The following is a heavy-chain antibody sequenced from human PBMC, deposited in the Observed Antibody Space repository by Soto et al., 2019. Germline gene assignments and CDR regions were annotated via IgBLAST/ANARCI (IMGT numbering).Heavy chain of an antibody. CDR3: ASRHRYCSGGSCYSISHDAFDI. CDR2: IKQDGSEK. CDR1: GFTFSSYW. V-gene: IGHV3-7*01. Sequence: GGSLRLSCAASGFTFSSYWMSWVRQAPGKGLEWVANIKQDGSEKYYVDSVKGRFTISRDNAKNSLYLQMNSLRAEDTAVYYCASRHRYCSGGSCYSISHDAFDIWGQGTMVTVSS. D-gene: IGHD2-15*01. J-gene: IGHJ3*02.